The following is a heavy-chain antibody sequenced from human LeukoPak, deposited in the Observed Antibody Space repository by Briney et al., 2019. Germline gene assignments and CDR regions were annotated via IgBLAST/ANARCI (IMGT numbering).Heavy chain of an antibody. CDR2: IYLDDSHT. V-gene: IGHV5-51*01. Sequence: GESLKISCKVSGYNFTDYWVAWVRQMPGKGLEWMGIIYLDDSHTTYSPSLDGRVTLSVDKSITTAFLQWINLKPSDTALYHCARLAPRPENVPSFFDYWGQGTLVTVSS. D-gene: IGHD3-10*02. CDR3: ARLAPRPENVPSFFDY. J-gene: IGHJ4*02. CDR1: GYNFTDYW.